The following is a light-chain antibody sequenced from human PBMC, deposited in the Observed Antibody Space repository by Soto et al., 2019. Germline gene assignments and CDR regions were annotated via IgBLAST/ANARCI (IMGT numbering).Light chain of an antibody. V-gene: IGLV2-14*01. Sequence: QSALTQPASVSGSPGQSITISCTGTSSDVGGYNYVSWYQQHPGKAHKLMIYEVSNRPSGVSNRFSGSKSGNTASLTISGLQAEDEGDYYCSSYTSSSTWVFGGGTKLTV. J-gene: IGLJ3*02. CDR3: SSYTSSSTWV. CDR1: SSDVGGYNY. CDR2: EVS.